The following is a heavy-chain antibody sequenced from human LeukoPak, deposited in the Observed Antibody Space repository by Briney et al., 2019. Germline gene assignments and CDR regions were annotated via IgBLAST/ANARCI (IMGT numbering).Heavy chain of an antibody. CDR1: GFTFAGYA. V-gene: IGHV3-23*01. Sequence: GGSLRLSCAASGFTFAGYAMTWVRQAPGKGLEWVSAISGSGGSTYYADSVKGRFTISRDNSKNTLYLQMNSLRAEDTALYYCAKALTSWYFDLWGRGTLVTVSS. CDR3: AKALTSWYFDL. CDR2: ISGSGGST. J-gene: IGHJ2*01.